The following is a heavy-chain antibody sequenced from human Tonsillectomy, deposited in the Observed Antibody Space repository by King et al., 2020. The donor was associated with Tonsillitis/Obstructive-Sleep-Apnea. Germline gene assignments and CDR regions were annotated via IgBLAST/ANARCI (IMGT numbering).Heavy chain of an antibody. CDR3: ARHAVPQLVRGHYYYYMDV. D-gene: IGHD6-6*01. V-gene: IGHV5-51*01. CDR2: IYTVEFDT. J-gene: IGHJ6*03. CDR1: GYSFTSYW. Sequence: QLVQSGAEVKKPGESLKISCKGSGYSFTSYWIGWVRQMPGKGLEGMGSIYTVEFDTRYSPPFQGQVTISADKSLRTAYLQWGSLKASDTPMYYCARHAVPQLVRGHYYYYMDVWGKGTTVTVSS.